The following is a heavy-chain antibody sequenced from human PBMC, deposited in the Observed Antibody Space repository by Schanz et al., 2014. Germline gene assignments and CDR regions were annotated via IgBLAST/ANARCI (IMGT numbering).Heavy chain of an antibody. D-gene: IGHD1-26*01. Sequence: QVQLXXSXXXVVQPGGSLRLSCAASGFTFSSYGMHWVRQAPGKGLEWVAFIRYDGSNKYYADSVKGRFTISRDNSKNTMYLQMNSLRAEDTAVYYCVKDLQRELLRDDHYYGMDVWGQGTTVTVSS. CDR2: IRYDGSNK. CDR1: GFTFSSYG. J-gene: IGHJ6*02. V-gene: IGHV3-30*02. CDR3: VKDLQRELLRDDHYYGMDV.